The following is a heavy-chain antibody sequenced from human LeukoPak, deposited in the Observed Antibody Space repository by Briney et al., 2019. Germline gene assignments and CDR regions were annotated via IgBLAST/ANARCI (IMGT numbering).Heavy chain of an antibody. D-gene: IGHD2-2*01. J-gene: IGHJ4*02. V-gene: IGHV3-30*18. CDR2: ISYDGSNK. Sequence: GRSLRLSCAASGFTFSSYGMHWVRQAPGKGLEWVAVISYDGSNKYYADSVKGRFTISRDNSKNTLYLQMNSLRAEDTAVYYCAKPANHNCGSSTSRYGAIDYWGQGTLVTVSS. CDR1: GFTFSSYG. CDR3: AKPANHNCGSSTSRYGAIDY.